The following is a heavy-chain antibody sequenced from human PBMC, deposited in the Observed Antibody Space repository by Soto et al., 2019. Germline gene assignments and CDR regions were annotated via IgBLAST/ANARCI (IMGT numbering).Heavy chain of an antibody. CDR3: AREGYSSGFDPFDF. J-gene: IGHJ3*01. Sequence: QVQLEQSGDEVKKPGASVKVSCKASGYHFRNFGITWVRQASGQGLEWLGWISGNNGRTSSARKLRGRVVLTTDTATNTAYMELRGLTSDDTAVYYCAREGYSSGFDPFDFWGQGTKVTVSS. CDR2: ISGNNGRT. CDR1: GYHFRNFG. D-gene: IGHD5-18*01. V-gene: IGHV1-18*01.